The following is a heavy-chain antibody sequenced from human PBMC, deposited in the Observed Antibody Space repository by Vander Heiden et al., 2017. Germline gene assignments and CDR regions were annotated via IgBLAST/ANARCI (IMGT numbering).Heavy chain of an antibody. D-gene: IGHD1-1*01. CDR1: GFTFDGYV. CDR3: AKDMRGNSYYGMDV. CDR2: ITWNSGRI. V-gene: IGHV3-9*01. Sequence: EVQLVESGGGLVQPGRSLRLSCAASGFTFDGYVMHWVRQAPGKGLEWVSGITWNSGRIAYADSVKGRFTISRDNAKNSLYLQMNSLRVEDTAVYYCAKDMRGNSYYGMDVWGQGTTVTVS. J-gene: IGHJ6*02.